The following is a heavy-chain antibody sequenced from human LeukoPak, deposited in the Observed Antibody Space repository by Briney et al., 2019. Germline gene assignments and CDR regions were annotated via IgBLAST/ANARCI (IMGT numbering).Heavy chain of an antibody. D-gene: IGHD2-2*02. Sequence: AASVKVSCKASGGTFSSYAISWVRQAPGQGLEWMGGIIPVFGTSNYAQKFQGRVTITADESTRTAYMELSSLRSEDTAVYYCARVTGGRYCSTTSCYMKGWFDPWGQGTLVTVSS. CDR2: IIPVFGTS. CDR3: ARVTGGRYCSTTSCYMKGWFDP. V-gene: IGHV1-69*01. J-gene: IGHJ5*02. CDR1: GGTFSSYA.